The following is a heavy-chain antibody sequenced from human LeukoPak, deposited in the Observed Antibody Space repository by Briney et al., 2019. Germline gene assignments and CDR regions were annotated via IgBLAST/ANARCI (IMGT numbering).Heavy chain of an antibody. J-gene: IGHJ4*02. CDR2: ITGSGDDT. Sequence: GGSLRLSCAASGFTFSSYWMNWARQAPGKGLGWVSDITGSGDDTDYADSVKVRFTVSRDNSRNTLYLQINSLRAEDTAVYYCAKNGAYSGYDYIDYWGQGTLVTVSS. D-gene: IGHD5-12*01. CDR3: AKNGAYSGYDYIDY. CDR1: GFTFSSYW. V-gene: IGHV3-23*01.